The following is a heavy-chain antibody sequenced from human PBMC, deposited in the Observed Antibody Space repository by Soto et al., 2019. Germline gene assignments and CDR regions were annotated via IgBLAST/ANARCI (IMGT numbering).Heavy chain of an antibody. CDR1: GNSITCNRYY. Sequence: SDTQSLTFHLFGNSITCNRYYSDWTTDPPGKGLEWIVSIYYSGYTYYNPSLKSRVTISVDTSKNQFSLKLSSVTAADTAVYYCARHNGPLYVGYYYDMDVWGQGTTVS. V-gene: IGHV4-39*01. J-gene: IGHJ6*02. D-gene: IGHD3-16*01. CDR2: IYYSGYT. CDR3: ARHNGPLYVGYYYDMDV.